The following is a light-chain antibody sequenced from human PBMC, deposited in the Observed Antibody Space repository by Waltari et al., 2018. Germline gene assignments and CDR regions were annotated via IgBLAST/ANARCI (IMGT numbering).Light chain of an antibody. CDR1: VLAEKY. Sequence: YDLAQPFSVSVSPGQTATITCSGDVLAEKYVRWFQQRPGQAPTLILDKDTERPSGIPERFAGASSGSTVTLTIRGALLEDEADYHCHAAADNNWFFGGGTKLTVL. V-gene: IGLV3-27*01. CDR2: KDT. CDR3: HAAADNNWF. J-gene: IGLJ2*01.